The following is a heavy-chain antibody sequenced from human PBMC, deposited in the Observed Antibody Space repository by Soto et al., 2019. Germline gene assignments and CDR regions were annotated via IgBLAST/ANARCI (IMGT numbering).Heavy chain of an antibody. CDR3: AKDLVIEAEELVDP. V-gene: IGHV3-30*18. CDR1: GFTFSSYG. J-gene: IGHJ5*02. Sequence: GGSLRLSCAASGFTFSSYGMHWVRQAPCKGLEWVAVISYDGSNKYYADSVKGRFTISRDNSKNTLYLQMNSLRAEDTAVYYCAKDLVIEAEELVDPWGQGTLVTVYS. CDR2: ISYDGSNK.